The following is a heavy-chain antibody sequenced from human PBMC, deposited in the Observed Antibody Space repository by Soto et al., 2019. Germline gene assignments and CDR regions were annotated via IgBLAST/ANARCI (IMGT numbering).Heavy chain of an antibody. J-gene: IGHJ6*02. CDR2: INHSGST. CDR3: ARARVGGVIVGLRRYYGMDV. D-gene: IGHD3-16*01. CDR1: GGSSSGYY. V-gene: IGHV4-34*01. Sequence: QVQLQQWGAGLLKPSETLSLTCAVYGGSSSGYYWSWIRQPPGKGLEWIGEINHSGSTNYNPSLKRRVAISVDTSGNQFSLKLSSVTAADTAVYYCARARVGGVIVGLRRYYGMDVWGQGTTVTVSS.